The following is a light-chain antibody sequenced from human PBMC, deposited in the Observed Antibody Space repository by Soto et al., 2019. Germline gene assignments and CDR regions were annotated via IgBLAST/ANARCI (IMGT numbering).Light chain of an antibody. CDR3: QQYGSSPPDSIT. V-gene: IGKV3-20*01. Sequence: EIVLTQSPGTLSLSPGERATLSCRASQIVSSSYLAWYQQKPGQAPRLLIYGASSRATGIPDRFSGSGSGTDFTLTISRLEPEDFAVYYCQQYGSSPPDSITFGPGTKVDIK. CDR1: QIVSSSY. CDR2: GAS. J-gene: IGKJ3*01.